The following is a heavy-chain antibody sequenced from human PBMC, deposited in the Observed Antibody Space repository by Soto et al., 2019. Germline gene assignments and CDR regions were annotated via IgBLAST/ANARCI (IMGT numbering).Heavy chain of an antibody. CDR2: INHSGST. Sequence: SETLSLTCAVYGGSFSGYYWSWIRQPPGKGLEWIGEINHSGSTNYNPSLKSRVTISVDTSKNQFSLKLSSVTAADTAVYYCARYALPPALWFGEGGAFDIWGQGTMVTVSS. D-gene: IGHD3-10*01. J-gene: IGHJ3*02. CDR1: GGSFSGYY. CDR3: ARYALPPALWFGEGGAFDI. V-gene: IGHV4-34*01.